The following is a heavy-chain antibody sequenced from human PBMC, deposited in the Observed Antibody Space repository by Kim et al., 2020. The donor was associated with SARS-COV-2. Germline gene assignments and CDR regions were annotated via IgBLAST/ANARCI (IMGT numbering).Heavy chain of an antibody. CDR2: ISAYNGNT. V-gene: IGHV1-18*01. D-gene: IGHD6-13*01. Sequence: ASVKVSCKASGYTFTSYGISWVRQAPGQGLEWMGWISAYNGNTNYAQKLQGRVTMTTDTSTSTAYMELRSLRSDDTAVYYCARYSSSWYPYYYYYYGMDVWGQGTTVTVSS. CDR3: ARYSSSWYPYYYYYYGMDV. CDR1: GYTFTSYG. J-gene: IGHJ6*02.